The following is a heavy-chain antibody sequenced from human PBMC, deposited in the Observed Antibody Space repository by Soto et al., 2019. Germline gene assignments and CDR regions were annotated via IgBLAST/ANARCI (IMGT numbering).Heavy chain of an antibody. CDR1: GYTFTSYD. V-gene: IGHV1-8*01. D-gene: IGHD6-19*01. CDR3: ASETSSGWDVDY. CDR2: MNPNSGNT. Sequence: QVQLVQSGAEVKKPGASVKVSCKASGYTFTSYDINWVRQATGQGLEWMGWMNPNSGNTGYAQKFQGRVTMTRNTAINPAYMELSSLRSEETAVYYWASETSSGWDVDYWGQGSLVTVSS. J-gene: IGHJ4*02.